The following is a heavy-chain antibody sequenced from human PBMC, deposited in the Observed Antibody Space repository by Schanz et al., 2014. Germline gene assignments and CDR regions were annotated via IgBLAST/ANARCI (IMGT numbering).Heavy chain of an antibody. V-gene: IGHV3-48*04. CDR2: INGGGETT. Sequence: VQLLESGGGLVQPGGSLRLSCAVSGFTFSSYAMSWVRQAPGKGLEWVSYINGGGETTYYADSVRGRFTISRDNAKNSLFLQMNSLRAEDTAVYYCARDDKRYFDWLSTFDLWGQGTMVAVSS. CDR3: ARDDKRYFDWLSTFDL. CDR1: GFTFSSYA. J-gene: IGHJ3*01. D-gene: IGHD3-9*01.